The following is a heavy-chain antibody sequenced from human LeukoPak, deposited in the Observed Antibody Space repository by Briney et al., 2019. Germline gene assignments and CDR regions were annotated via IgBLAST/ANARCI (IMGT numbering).Heavy chain of an antibody. V-gene: IGHV3-7*01. CDR1: GFTFSTYW. J-gene: IGHJ4*02. CDR2: INQDASEI. Sequence: GGSLRLSCAASGFTFSTYWMNWYRQAPGKGLEWVGNINQDASEINYVDSVRGRFTISRDNAKNSLHLQMSSLRAEDTAVYYCATDRDNSDWQKRFDSWGQGTLVTVSS. CDR3: ATDRDNSDWQKRFDS. D-gene: IGHD2-21*02.